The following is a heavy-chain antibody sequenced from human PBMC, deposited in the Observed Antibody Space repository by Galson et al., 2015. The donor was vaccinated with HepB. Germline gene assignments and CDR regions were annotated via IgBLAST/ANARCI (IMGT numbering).Heavy chain of an antibody. J-gene: IGHJ6*03. Sequence: SLRLSCAASGFTFSSYAMHWVRQAPGKGLEWVAVISYDGSNKYYADSVKGRFTISSDNSKNTLYLQMNSLRAEDTAVYYCARERYNWNPLYYYYYYMDVWGKGTTVTVSS. CDR3: ARERYNWNPLYYYYYYMDV. CDR2: ISYDGSNK. CDR1: GFTFSSYA. D-gene: IGHD1-20*01. V-gene: IGHV3-30-3*01.